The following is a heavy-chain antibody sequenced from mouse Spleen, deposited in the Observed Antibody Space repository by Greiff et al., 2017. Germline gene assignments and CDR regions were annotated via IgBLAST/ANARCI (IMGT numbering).Heavy chain of an antibody. CDR2: ISDGGSYT. CDR3: ARDGEDYAWFAY. J-gene: IGHJ3*01. CDR1: GFTFSDYY. D-gene: IGHD2-4*01. Sequence: EVKLQESGGGLVKPGGSLKLSCAASGFTFSDYYMYWVRQTPEKRLEWVATISDGGSYTYYPDSVKGRFTISRDNAKNNLYLQMSSLKSEDTAMYYCARDGEDYAWFAYWGQGTLVTVSA. V-gene: IGHV5-4*02.